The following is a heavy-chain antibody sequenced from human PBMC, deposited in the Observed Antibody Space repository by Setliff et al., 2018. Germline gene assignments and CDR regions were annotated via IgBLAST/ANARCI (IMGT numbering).Heavy chain of an antibody. CDR3: ASAPEATSTSYYNPFDS. V-gene: IGHV5-10-1*01. D-gene: IGHD3-10*01. CDR1: GYNFGTYW. CDR2: IDPSDSYT. J-gene: IGHJ4*02. Sequence: PGESLKISCKGSGYNFGTYWINWVRQMPGRGLEWMGRIDPSDSYTNYNPSFQGHVTLSADKSSGTAFLQWSSLKASDTAMYYCASAPEATSTSYYNPFDSWGQGTLVTVSS.